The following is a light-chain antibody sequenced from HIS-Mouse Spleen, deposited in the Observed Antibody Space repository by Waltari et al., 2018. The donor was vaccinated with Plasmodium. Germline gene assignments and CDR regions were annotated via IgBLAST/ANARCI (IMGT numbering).Light chain of an antibody. J-gene: IGLJ3*02. CDR2: EDS. CDR3: YSTDSSGNHRV. Sequence: SYELTQPPSVSVSPGQTARTTRSGAALPKQYAYLYQQKSGQAPVLVIYEDSKRPSGIPERFSGSSSGTMATLTISGAQVEDEADYYCYSTDSSGNHRVFGGGTKLTVL. V-gene: IGLV3-10*01. CDR1: ALPKQY.